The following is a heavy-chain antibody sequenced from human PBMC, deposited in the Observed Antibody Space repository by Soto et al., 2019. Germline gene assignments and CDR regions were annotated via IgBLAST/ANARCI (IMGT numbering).Heavy chain of an antibody. Sequence: GSLRLSCSASGFTFSNDWTNWVRQGPGKGLEWVSRIISGGTRVTYADSVKGRFTIARDNAKNTLYLEMHSLTAEDTAVYYCARARTSKGGMDVWGQGTTVTVSS. J-gene: IGHJ6*02. CDR2: IISGGTRV. CDR3: ARARTSKGGMDV. CDR1: GFTFSNDW. V-gene: IGHV3-74*01.